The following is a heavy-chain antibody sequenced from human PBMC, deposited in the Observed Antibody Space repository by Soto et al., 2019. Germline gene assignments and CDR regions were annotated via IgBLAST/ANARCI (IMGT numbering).Heavy chain of an antibody. V-gene: IGHV3-30-3*01. CDR2: ISYDGSNK. J-gene: IGHJ5*02. D-gene: IGHD4-17*01. CDR1: GFTFSTYA. CDR3: ARDDYGFDP. Sequence: QVQLVEAGGGVVQPGRSLRLSCAASGFTFSTYAMHWVRQAPGQGLEWVAVISYDGSNKYYAASVKGRFTISRDNSKNTLSLQMNSLRAEDTAVFYCARDDYGFDPWGQGTLVTVSS.